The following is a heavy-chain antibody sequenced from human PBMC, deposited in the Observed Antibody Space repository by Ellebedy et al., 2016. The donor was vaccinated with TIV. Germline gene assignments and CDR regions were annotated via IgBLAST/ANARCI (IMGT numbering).Heavy chain of an antibody. CDR1: GFIISGDW. Sequence: GESLKISCAASGFIISGDWMSWVRQAPGKGLEWVAPINPDGSAEYYVDYVKGRFTISRDNAKRSLFLQMHSLRVDDTAVYYCVTWGQSYGRWGQGSLVTISS. CDR2: INPDGSAE. CDR3: VTWGQSYGR. V-gene: IGHV3-7*03. J-gene: IGHJ4*02. D-gene: IGHD3-16*01.